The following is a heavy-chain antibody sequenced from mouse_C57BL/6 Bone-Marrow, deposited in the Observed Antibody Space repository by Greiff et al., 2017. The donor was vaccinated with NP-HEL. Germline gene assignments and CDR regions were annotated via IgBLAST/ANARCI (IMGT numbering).Heavy chain of an antibody. D-gene: IGHD1-1*01. CDR1: GFNIKDYY. CDR2: IDPEDGET. Sequence: EVQLQQSGAELVKPGASVKLSCTASGFNIKDYYMHWVKQRTEQGLEWIGRIDPEDGETKYAPKFQGKATITADTSSNTAYLQSSSLTSEDTAVYYCARGPFITTVVDTRGFDVWGTGTTVTVSS. CDR3: ARGPFITTVVDTRGFDV. V-gene: IGHV14-2*01. J-gene: IGHJ1*03.